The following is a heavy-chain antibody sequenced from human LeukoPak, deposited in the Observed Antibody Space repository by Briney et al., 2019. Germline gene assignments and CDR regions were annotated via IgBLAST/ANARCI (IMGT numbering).Heavy chain of an antibody. D-gene: IGHD3-10*01. CDR3: ARCKGGLLWFGEFYYYMDV. CDR2: IYYSGST. CDR1: GGSLSSSSYC. V-gene: IGHV4-39*01. Sequence: SETLSLTCTVSGGSLSSSSYCWGWIRQPPGKGLEWIGSIYYSGSTYYNPSLKSRVTISVHASKNQFSLKLSSVTAADTAVYYCARCKGGLLWFGEFYYYMDVWGKGTTVTISS. J-gene: IGHJ6*03.